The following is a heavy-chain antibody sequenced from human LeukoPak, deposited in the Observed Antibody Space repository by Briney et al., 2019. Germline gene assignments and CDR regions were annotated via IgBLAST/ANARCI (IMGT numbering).Heavy chain of an antibody. D-gene: IGHD3-16*01. CDR1: GFTFSSYW. Sequence: SGGSLRLSCAASGFTFSSYWVHWVRQAPGKGLVWVSRINSDGSSTSYADSVKGRFTISRDNAKNTLYLQMNSLRAEDTAVYYCAREDVPNYYYYGMDVWGKGTTVTVSS. CDR2: INSDGSST. J-gene: IGHJ6*04. CDR3: AREDVPNYYYYGMDV. V-gene: IGHV3-74*01.